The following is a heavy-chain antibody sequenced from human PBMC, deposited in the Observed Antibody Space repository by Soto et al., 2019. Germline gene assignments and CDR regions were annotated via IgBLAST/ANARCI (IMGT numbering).Heavy chain of an antibody. CDR3: AHLVVAGLTNYFDD. CDR1: GFALSTSAVG. J-gene: IGHJ4*02. Sequence: QITLKESGPTLVKPTQTLTLTCIFSGFALSTSAVGVGWIRHPPGKALEWLAFSYWDDDKRYSPSLKSSLTITKDTSKNQVVLAVTNMDPVDTATYSCAHLVVAGLTNYFDDWGQGTLVTVSS. D-gene: IGHD2-15*01. V-gene: IGHV2-5*02. CDR2: SYWDDDK.